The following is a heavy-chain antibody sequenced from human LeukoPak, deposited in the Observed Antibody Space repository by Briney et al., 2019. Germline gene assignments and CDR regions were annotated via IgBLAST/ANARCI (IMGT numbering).Heavy chain of an antibody. D-gene: IGHD3-10*01. Sequence: SETLSLTCTVSGGSISSYYWSWIRQPAGKGLEWIGRIYTSGSTNYNPSLKSRVTMSVDTSKNQFSLKLSSVTAADTAVYYCARGVNYYGSGSYFRYWGQGTLVTVSS. V-gene: IGHV4-4*07. CDR3: ARGVNYYGSGSYFRY. CDR2: IYTSGST. J-gene: IGHJ4*02. CDR1: GGSISSYY.